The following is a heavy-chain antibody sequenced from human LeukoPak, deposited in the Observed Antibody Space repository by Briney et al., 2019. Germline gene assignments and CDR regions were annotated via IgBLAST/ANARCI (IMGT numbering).Heavy chain of an antibody. CDR2: FDPEDGEI. Sequence: ASVKVSCKVSGYTLTEISIHWVRQAPGKGLEWMGGFDPEDGEIINAQKFQDRVTMTEDTSTDTAYPVLSSLRSEDTAVYYCAIRAFGGLALNWFDPWGQGTLVTVSS. V-gene: IGHV1-24*01. CDR3: AIRAFGGLALNWFDP. J-gene: IGHJ5*02. CDR1: GYTLTEIS. D-gene: IGHD3-16*01.